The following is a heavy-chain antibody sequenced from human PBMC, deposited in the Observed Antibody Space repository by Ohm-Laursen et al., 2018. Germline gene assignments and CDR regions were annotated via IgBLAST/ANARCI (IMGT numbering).Heavy chain of an antibody. V-gene: IGHV3-30*18. D-gene: IGHD1-7*01. Sequence: SSLRLSCTASGITFSRYGMHWVRQAPGKGLEWVAVISEDGNNKNYGDSVKGRFDISRDNSKDTLYLQMSRLIPEDTAVYYCAKGGHWNYHYFDSWGQGTLVTVSS. CDR1: GITFSRYG. CDR2: ISEDGNNK. J-gene: IGHJ4*02. CDR3: AKGGHWNYHYFDS.